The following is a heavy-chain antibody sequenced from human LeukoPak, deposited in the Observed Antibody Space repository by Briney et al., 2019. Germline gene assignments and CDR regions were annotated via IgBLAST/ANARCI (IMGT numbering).Heavy chain of an antibody. V-gene: IGHV4-61*02. Sequence: PSETLSLTCTVSGGSISSGSDYWSWIRQPAGKGLEWIGRIDSSGSTSYNPSLKSRLTISVDTSKNQFSLKMTSVTATDTAMYYCASDAPGLLGYWGRGTLVTVSS. CDR3: ASDAPGLLGY. D-gene: IGHD2-15*01. J-gene: IGHJ4*02. CDR1: GGSISSGSDY. CDR2: IDSSGST.